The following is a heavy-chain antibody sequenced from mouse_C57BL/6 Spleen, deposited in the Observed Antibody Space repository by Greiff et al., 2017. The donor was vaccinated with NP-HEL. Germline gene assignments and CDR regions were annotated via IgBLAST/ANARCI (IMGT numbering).Heavy chain of an antibody. V-gene: IGHV1-4*01. Sequence: VQLQQSGAELARPGASVKMSCTASGYTFTSYTMHWVKQRPGQGLEWIGYINPSSGYTKYNQKFKDKATLTADKSSSTAYMQLSSLTSEDSAVYYCARAGFGYFDVWGTGTTVTVSS. J-gene: IGHJ1*03. CDR1: GYTFTSYT. CDR2: INPSSGYT. CDR3: ARAGFGYFDV.